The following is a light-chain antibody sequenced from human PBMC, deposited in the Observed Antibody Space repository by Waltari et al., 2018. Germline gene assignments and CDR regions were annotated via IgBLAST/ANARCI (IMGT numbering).Light chain of an antibody. CDR3: QHYVRLPAT. J-gene: IGKJ1*01. Sequence: EIVLTQSPGTLSLSPGERVTLSCRANQSVSKYLAWYQQRPGQAPRLLLYHASTRATGIPDRFSGSGSGTDFSLTISRLEPEDFAVYYCQHYVRLPATFGQGTRVEIK. CDR2: HAS. CDR1: QSVSKY. V-gene: IGKV3-20*01.